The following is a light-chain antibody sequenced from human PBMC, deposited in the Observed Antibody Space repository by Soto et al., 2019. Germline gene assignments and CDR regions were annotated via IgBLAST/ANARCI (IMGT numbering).Light chain of an antibody. V-gene: IGLV2-14*03. Sequence: QSVLTQPASVSGSPGQSIAISCTGTSSDVGNYNFVSWYQQHPGKAPKLMIYDVSNRPSGISNRFSGFKSGNTASLTISGLQAEDEADYYCCSYTTSSTYVFGTGTKVTGL. CDR1: SSDVGNYNF. CDR3: CSYTTSSTYV. J-gene: IGLJ1*01. CDR2: DVS.